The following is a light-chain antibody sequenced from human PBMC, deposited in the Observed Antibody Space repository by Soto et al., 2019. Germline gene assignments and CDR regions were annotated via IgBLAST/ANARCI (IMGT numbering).Light chain of an antibody. CDR3: QQYSSSST. Sequence: DIKITQSPSSLSASVGDRVAITCRASQSISSYLNWYQQKPGKAPNLLIYDASSLQSGVPSRFSGSGFGTEFTLTISSLQPGDFATYYCQQYSSSSTFGQGTKVDIK. CDR2: DAS. CDR1: QSISSY. V-gene: IGKV1-5*01. J-gene: IGKJ1*01.